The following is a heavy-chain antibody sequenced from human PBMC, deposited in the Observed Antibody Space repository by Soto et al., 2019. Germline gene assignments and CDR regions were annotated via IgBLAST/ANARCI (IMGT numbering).Heavy chain of an antibody. V-gene: IGHV3-30*18. Sequence: QVQLVESGGGVVQPGRSLRLSCGASGFSFSDRGMHWVRQAPGKGLEWVASISYDGSDKYHADSVKGRFTISRANSENTLYLQMDSLSIEDTALYYCANDGSSGWLNWYSDLWGRGTLVTVSS. J-gene: IGHJ2*01. CDR3: ANDGSSGWLNWYSDL. CDR2: ISYDGSDK. D-gene: IGHD6-19*01. CDR1: GFSFSDRG.